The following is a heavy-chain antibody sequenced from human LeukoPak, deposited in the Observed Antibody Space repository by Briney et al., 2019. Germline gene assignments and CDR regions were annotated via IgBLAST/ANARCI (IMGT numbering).Heavy chain of an antibody. Sequence: PGRSLRLSCAASGFTFNSYAMSWVRQAPGKGLEWVSTISGGADNTYYAGSVRGRSTISRDNAKNTLYLQMNSLRAEDTAVYYCAKAQPPAPIEYYYCYMDVWGKGTTVTVSS. J-gene: IGHJ6*03. CDR1: GFTFNSYA. D-gene: IGHD2-2*02. CDR2: ISGGADNT. CDR3: AKAQPPAPIEYYYCYMDV. V-gene: IGHV3-23*01.